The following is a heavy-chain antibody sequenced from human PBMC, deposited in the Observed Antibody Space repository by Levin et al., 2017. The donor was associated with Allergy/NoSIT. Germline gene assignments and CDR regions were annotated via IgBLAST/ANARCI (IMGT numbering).Heavy chain of an antibody. D-gene: IGHD6-19*01. CDR1: GGSISSSSYY. V-gene: IGHV4-39*01. Sequence: SQTLSLTCTVSGGSISSSSYYWGWIRQPPGKGLEWIGSIYYSGSTYYNPSLKSRVTISVDTSKNQFSLKLSSVTAADTAVYYCARSIAVAENWYFDLWGRGTLVTVSS. CDR3: ARSIAVAENWYFDL. J-gene: IGHJ2*01. CDR2: IYYSGST.